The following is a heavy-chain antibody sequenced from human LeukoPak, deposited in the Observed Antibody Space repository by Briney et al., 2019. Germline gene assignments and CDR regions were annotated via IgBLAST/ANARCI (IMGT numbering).Heavy chain of an antibody. D-gene: IGHD1-26*01. Sequence: GGSLRLSCAASGFTFSSYAMHWVRQAPGKGLEWVAVISYDGSNKYYADSVKGRFTISRDNSKNTLYLQMNSLRAEDTAVYYCARDEGYSGSAGAFDIWGQGTMVTVSS. J-gene: IGHJ3*02. CDR3: ARDEGYSGSAGAFDI. CDR1: GFTFSSYA. V-gene: IGHV3-30-3*01. CDR2: ISYDGSNK.